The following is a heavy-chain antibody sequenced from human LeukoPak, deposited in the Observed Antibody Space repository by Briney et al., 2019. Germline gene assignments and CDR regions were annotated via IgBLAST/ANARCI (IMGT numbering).Heavy chain of an antibody. J-gene: IGHJ6*03. CDR3: ARNLPYYYYMDV. Sequence: SETLSLTCTVSGGSISSYYWSWIRQPPGKGLEWIGYIYYSGSTYYNPSLKSRVTISVDTSKNQFSLKLSSVTAADTAVYYCARNLPYYYYMDVWGKGTTVTVSS. CDR1: GGSISSYY. CDR2: IYYSGST. V-gene: IGHV4-59*08.